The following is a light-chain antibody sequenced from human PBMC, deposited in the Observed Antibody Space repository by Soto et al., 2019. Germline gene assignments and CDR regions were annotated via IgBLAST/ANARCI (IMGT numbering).Light chain of an antibody. Sequence: QSALTQPASVSGSPGQSITISCTGTSSDVGGYNYVSWYQQHPGKAPKLMIYEVSNRPSGVSNRFSGSKSGNKASLTISGLQAEDEADYYCSSDTSSSTLEGFGGGTKLTV. V-gene: IGLV2-14*01. CDR1: SSDVGGYNY. J-gene: IGLJ2*01. CDR2: EVS. CDR3: SSDTSSSTLEG.